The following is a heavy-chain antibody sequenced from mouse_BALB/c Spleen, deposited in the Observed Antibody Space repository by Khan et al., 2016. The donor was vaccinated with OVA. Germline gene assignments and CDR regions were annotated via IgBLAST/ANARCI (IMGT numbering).Heavy chain of an antibody. D-gene: IGHD2-10*01. CDR2: IWSDGST. CDR3: ARQPYYHYNIMDY. V-gene: IGHV2-6-1*01. CDR1: GFSLTNYG. J-gene: IGHJ4*01. Sequence: QVQLKQSGPDLVAPSQSLSITCTISGFSLTNYGVHWVRQPPGKGLEWLVVIWSDGSTTYNSALKSRLTISKDNPKSQVFLKMNSLQTDDTAVYFCARQPYYHYNIMDYWGQGTSVTVSS.